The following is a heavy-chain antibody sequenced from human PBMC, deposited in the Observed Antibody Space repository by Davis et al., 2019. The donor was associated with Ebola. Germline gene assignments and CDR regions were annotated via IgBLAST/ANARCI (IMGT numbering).Heavy chain of an antibody. CDR1: GGSFSGFF. D-gene: IGHD5-18*01. V-gene: IGHV4-34*01. CDR3: ARGKYSYGWYDA. CDR2: INHSGNT. Sequence: MPSETLSLTCAVYGGSFSGFFWSWIRQPPGKGLEWIGEINHSGNTHYNPSLKSRVAISVDASNNQFSLRLGSVAAADTAVYYCARGKYSYGWYDAWGQGTLVTVSS. J-gene: IGHJ5*02.